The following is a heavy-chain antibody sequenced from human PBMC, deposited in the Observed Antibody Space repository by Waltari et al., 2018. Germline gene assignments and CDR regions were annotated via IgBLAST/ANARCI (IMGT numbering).Heavy chain of an antibody. CDR2: VNPKTGDT. V-gene: IGHV1-2*02. Sequence: QVHLVQSGAEVKKPGASVTVSCKASGYTFTGHVIPWGRQAPGQGLEWVGYVNPKTGDTYAAQKFEGRVTMTRDTSISTAYLDLSRLTSDDTAVYYCARVLYDFWGGYHPNDVFDFWGQGTVVIVSS. J-gene: IGHJ3*01. CDR3: ARVLYDFWGGYHPNDVFDF. CDR1: GYTFTGHV. D-gene: IGHD3-3*01.